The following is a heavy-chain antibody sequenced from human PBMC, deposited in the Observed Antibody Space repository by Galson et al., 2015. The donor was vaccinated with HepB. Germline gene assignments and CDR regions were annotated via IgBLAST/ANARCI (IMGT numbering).Heavy chain of an antibody. Sequence: CAISGDSVSTNTAAWNWIRQSPSRGLEWLGRTWYTSKWYNDYAVSVKSRITINPDTSKNQFSLQLNSVTPDDTAVYYYAREAGNVLGYWGQGTLVTVSS. V-gene: IGHV6-1*01. CDR1: GDSVSTNTAA. CDR3: AREAGNVLGY. D-gene: IGHD1-14*01. J-gene: IGHJ4*02. CDR2: TWYTSKWYN.